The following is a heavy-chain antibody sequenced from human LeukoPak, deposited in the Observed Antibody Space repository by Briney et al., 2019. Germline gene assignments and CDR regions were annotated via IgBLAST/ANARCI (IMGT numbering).Heavy chain of an antibody. V-gene: IGHV1-2*02. CDR2: INPNSGGT. D-gene: IGHD6-13*01. CDR3: ARSAESSSWVEFDY. Sequence: GASVKVSCKASGYIFTSYDINWVRQATGQGLEWMGWINPNSGGTNYAQKFQVRGTMTRDTSISTAYMELSRLRSDDTAVYYCARSAESSSWVEFDYWGQGTLVTVSS. CDR1: GYIFTSYD. J-gene: IGHJ4*02.